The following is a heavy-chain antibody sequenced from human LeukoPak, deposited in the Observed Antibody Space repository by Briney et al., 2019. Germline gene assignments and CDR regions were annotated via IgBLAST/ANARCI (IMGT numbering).Heavy chain of an antibody. V-gene: IGHV3-11*04. Sequence: GGSLRLSCAASGFTFSDSYMTWVRQAPGKGVEWVAYISGSGHDINYSESAKGRFTISRDNAKNSLYLQMNSLRAEDTAVYYCARETDYSLFDYWGQGTLVTVSS. CDR3: ARETDYSLFDY. D-gene: IGHD3-10*01. CDR2: ISGSGHDI. CDR1: GFTFSDSY. J-gene: IGHJ4*02.